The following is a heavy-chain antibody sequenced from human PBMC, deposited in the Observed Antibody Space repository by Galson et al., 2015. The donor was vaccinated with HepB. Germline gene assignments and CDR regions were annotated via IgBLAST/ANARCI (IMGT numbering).Heavy chain of an antibody. D-gene: IGHD6-19*01. CDR2: IIPIFGTA. CDR1: GGTFSSYA. CDR3: AREGAVAGTKYFQH. V-gene: IGHV1-69*13. J-gene: IGHJ1*01. Sequence: SVKVSCKASGGTFSSYAISWVRQAPGQGLEWMGGIIPIFGTANYAQKFQGRVTITADESTSTAYMELSSLRSEDTAVYYCAREGAVAGTKYFQHWGQGTLVTVSS.